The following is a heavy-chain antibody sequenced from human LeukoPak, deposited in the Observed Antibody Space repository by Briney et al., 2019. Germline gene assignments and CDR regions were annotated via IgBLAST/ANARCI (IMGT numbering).Heavy chain of an antibody. J-gene: IGHJ5*02. CDR2: INHSGST. Sequence: SETLSLTCAVDGGSFSGYYWSWIRQPPGKGLEWIGEINHSGSTNYNPSLKSRVTISVDTSKTQFSLKLSSVTAADTAVYYCARGRIKYCSGGSCYSGSGWFDPWGQGTLVTVSS. V-gene: IGHV4-34*01. D-gene: IGHD2-15*01. CDR3: ARGRIKYCSGGSCYSGSGWFDP. CDR1: GGSFSGYY.